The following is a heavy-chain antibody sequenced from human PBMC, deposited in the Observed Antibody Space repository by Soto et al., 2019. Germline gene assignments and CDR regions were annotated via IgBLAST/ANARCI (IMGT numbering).Heavy chain of an antibody. CDR1: GFTFSSYE. Sequence: PGGSLRLSCAASGFTFSSYEMNWVRQAPGKGLEWVSYISSSGSTIYYADSVKGRFTISRDNAKNSLYLQMNSLRAEDTAVYYCARGSSGWSNYYYYYGMDVWGQGTTVTVSS. D-gene: IGHD6-19*01. V-gene: IGHV3-48*03. J-gene: IGHJ6*02. CDR2: ISSSGSTI. CDR3: ARGSSGWSNYYYYYGMDV.